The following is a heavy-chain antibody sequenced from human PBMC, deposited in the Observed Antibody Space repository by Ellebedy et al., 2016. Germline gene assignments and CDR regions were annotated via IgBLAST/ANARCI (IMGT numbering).Heavy chain of an antibody. D-gene: IGHD3-3*01. J-gene: IGHJ4*02. CDR1: GGSICSYY. V-gene: IGHV4-4*07. Sequence: SETLSLXXTVSGGSICSYYWSWIRQPAGKGLEWIGRIYTSGSTNYNPSLKSRVTMSVDTSKNQFSLKLSSVTAADTAVYYCARVRAHYDFWSGYYTEYYFDYWGQGTLVTVSS. CDR2: IYTSGST. CDR3: ARVRAHYDFWSGYYTEYYFDY.